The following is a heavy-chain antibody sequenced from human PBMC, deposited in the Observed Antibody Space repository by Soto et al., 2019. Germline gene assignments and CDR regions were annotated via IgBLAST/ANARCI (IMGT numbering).Heavy chain of an antibody. CDR2: IYPGDSDT. Sequence: GESLKISCKGSGYSFTSYWIGWVRQMPGKGLEWMGIIYPGDSDTRYSPSFQGQVTISADKSISTAYLQWSSLKASDTAMYYCARHSVRFLEYDWHFDYWGQGTLVTVSS. D-gene: IGHD3-3*01. V-gene: IGHV5-51*01. J-gene: IGHJ4*02. CDR3: ARHSVRFLEYDWHFDY. CDR1: GYSFTSYW.